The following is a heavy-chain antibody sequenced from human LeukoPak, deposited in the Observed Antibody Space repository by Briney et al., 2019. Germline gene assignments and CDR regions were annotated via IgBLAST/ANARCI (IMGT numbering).Heavy chain of an antibody. CDR2: IIPILGIA. CDR3: ARGAKETSSKYNWFDP. V-gene: IGHV1-69*04. Sequence: GASEKLSCNAPGVTVSASGRGWVQHSPGQGLERIKRIIPILGIANYAQKFQGRVTITADKSTSTAYMELSSLRSEDTAVYYCARGAKETSSKYNWFDPWGQGTLVTVSS. CDR1: GVTVSASG. J-gene: IGHJ5*02. D-gene: IGHD4/OR15-4a*01.